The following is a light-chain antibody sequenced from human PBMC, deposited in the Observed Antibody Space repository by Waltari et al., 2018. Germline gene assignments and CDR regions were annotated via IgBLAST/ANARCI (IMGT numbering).Light chain of an antibody. CDR1: QSIRSN. V-gene: IGKV3-15*01. CDR3: QQYNNWPRT. J-gene: IGKJ1*01. Sequence: EIVMTQSPATLSVSPGERATLSCRASQSIRSNLAWYRQKPGQAPRLLIYGASTRATGIPARFSGSGSGTDFTLTISSLQSEDCAVYYCQQYNNWPRTFGQGTKVEIK. CDR2: GAS.